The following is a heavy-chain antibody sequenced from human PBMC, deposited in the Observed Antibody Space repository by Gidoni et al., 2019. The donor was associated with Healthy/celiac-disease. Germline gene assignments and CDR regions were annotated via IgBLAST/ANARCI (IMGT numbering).Heavy chain of an antibody. J-gene: IGHJ4*02. D-gene: IGHD2-15*01. CDR3: AKDPVVCSGGSCYSKPFDY. CDR1: GIPLSSYA. V-gene: IGHV3-23*01. CDR2: ISGSGGSR. Sequence: EVQLLESGGGLVQPGGSLRLLCAASGIPLSSYAMRWVRQAPGKVLEWVSAISGSGGSRYYADSVKGRFTISRDNSKNTLYLQMNSLRAEDTAVYYCAKDPVVCSGGSCYSKPFDYWGQGTLVTVSS.